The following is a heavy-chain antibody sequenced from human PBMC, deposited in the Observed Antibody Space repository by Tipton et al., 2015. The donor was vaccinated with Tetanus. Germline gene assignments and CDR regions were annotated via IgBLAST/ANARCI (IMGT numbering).Heavy chain of an antibody. Sequence: TLSLTCAVYGGSFSGYYCSWIRQSPGRGLEWIGEIHPSGSTYYNPSFTSRITLSQDTSKNQFSLKLTSVTAADTAVYFCVQVAGLFNSFDPWGRGTLVTVSS. D-gene: IGHD6-19*01. V-gene: IGHV4-34*01. J-gene: IGHJ5*02. CDR2: IHPSGST. CDR3: VQVAGLFNSFDP. CDR1: GGSFSGYY.